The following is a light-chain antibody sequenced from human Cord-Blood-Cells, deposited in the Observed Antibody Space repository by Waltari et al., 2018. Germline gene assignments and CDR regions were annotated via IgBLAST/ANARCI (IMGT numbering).Light chain of an antibody. CDR3: AAWDDSLSGWV. Sequence: QSVLTQPPSASGTPGQRVTISCSGSSSNIGSNYVYWYQQLPGTAPKPLIYRNNARPSGGPALCSGSKSGTSASLAISGLRSEDEADYYCAAWDDSLSGWVFGGGTKLTVL. J-gene: IGLJ3*02. CDR1: SSNIGSNY. V-gene: IGLV1-47*01. CDR2: RNN.